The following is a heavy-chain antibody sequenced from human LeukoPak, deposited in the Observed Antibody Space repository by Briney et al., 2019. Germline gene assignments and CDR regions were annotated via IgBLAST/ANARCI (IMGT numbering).Heavy chain of an antibody. V-gene: IGHV3-30*02. Sequence: GGSLRLSCAASGFTFSSYGMHWVRQAPGKGLEWVAFIRYDGSNKYYADSVKGRFTISRGNAKNTLYLQMNILGAGDAAVYYCTRGDFYVGAQDYWGQGTLVAVSS. CDR2: IRYDGSNK. CDR1: GFTFSSYG. D-gene: IGHD1-26*01. CDR3: TRGDFYVGAQDY. J-gene: IGHJ4*02.